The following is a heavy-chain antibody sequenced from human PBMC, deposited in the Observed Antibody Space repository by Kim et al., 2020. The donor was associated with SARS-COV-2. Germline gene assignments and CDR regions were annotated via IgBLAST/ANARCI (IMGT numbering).Heavy chain of an antibody. V-gene: IGHV3-30*04. CDR1: GFTFSSYA. J-gene: IGHJ4*02. Sequence: GGSLRLSCAASGFTFSSYAMHWVRQAPGKGLEWVAVISYDGSNKYYADSVKGRFTISRDNSKNTLYLQMNSLRAEDTAVYYCAREVEVGATGSTAFDYWGQGTLVTVSS. D-gene: IGHD1-26*01. CDR2: ISYDGSNK. CDR3: AREVEVGATGSTAFDY.